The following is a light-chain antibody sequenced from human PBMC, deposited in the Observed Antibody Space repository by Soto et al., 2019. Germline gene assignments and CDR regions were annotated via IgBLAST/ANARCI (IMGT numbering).Light chain of an antibody. J-gene: IGLJ1*01. V-gene: IGLV2-14*01. CDR2: EVS. Sequence: PASVSGSPGQSITISCTGTSSDVGGYNYVSWYQQHPGKAPKLMIYEVSNRPSGVSNRFSGSKSGNTASLTISGLQAVDEADYYCTSYTSISLYVFGTGTKVTVL. CDR3: TSYTSISLYV. CDR1: SSDVGGYNY.